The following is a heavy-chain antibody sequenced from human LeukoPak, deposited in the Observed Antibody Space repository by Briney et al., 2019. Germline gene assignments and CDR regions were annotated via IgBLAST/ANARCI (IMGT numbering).Heavy chain of an antibody. CDR3: ARDYHDFWSGYYPGERWFDP. J-gene: IGHJ5*02. Sequence: NTSETLSLTCTVSGGSISSSSYYWGWIRQPPGKGLEWFGSIYYSGSTYYNPSLKSLVTISVDTSKNQFSLKLSSVTAADTAVYYCARDYHDFWSGYYPGERWFDPWGQGTLVTVSS. D-gene: IGHD3-3*01. V-gene: IGHV4-39*07. CDR1: GGSISSSSYY. CDR2: IYYSGST.